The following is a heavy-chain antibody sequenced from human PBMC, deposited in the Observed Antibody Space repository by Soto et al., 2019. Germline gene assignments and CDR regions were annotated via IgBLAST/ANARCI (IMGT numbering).Heavy chain of an antibody. V-gene: IGHV1-18*04. J-gene: IGHJ6*02. CDR1: GYTFTNYG. Sequence: QVQLVESGAEVKKPGASVKVSCKASGYTFTNYGISWVRQAPGQGLEWMGWISGYNGNTKYAQKFQGRVTMTTDTPTNTAYMDLRRLRSADTAVYYCAIDREYYYDSRGNYYYHSGMDVWGQGTTVTVS. CDR2: ISGYNGNT. D-gene: IGHD3-22*01. CDR3: AIDREYYYDSRGNYYYHSGMDV.